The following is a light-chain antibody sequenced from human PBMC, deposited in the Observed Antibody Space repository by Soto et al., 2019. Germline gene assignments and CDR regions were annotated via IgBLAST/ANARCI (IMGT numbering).Light chain of an antibody. V-gene: IGKV1-33*01. CDR3: QQYKSRLS. J-gene: IGKJ3*01. Sequence: DIQMTQSPSSLSASVGDRVTITCQASQDISKYLNWYQQKPGKAPKLLIYDASNLETGVPSRFSGSESGTDFTLTINSLQPEDIAKYYCQQYKSRLSFGPGTKVDIK. CDR1: QDISKY. CDR2: DAS.